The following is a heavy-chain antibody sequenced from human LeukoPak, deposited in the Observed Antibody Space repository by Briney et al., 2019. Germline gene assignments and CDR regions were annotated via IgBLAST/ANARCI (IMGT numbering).Heavy chain of an antibody. V-gene: IGHV1-18*01. CDR3: ATAPGYCSSTSCNGYSDY. D-gene: IGHD2-2*01. CDR2: ISAYNGNT. Sequence: EASVKVSCKASGYTFTSYGISWVRQAPGQGLEWMGWISAYNGNTNYAQKLQGRVTMTTDTSTSTAYMELRSLRSDDTAVYYCATAPGYCSSTSCNGYSDYWGQGILVTVSS. CDR1: GYTFTSYG. J-gene: IGHJ4*02.